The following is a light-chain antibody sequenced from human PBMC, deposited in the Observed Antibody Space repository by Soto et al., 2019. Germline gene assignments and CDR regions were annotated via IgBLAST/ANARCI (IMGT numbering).Light chain of an antibody. Sequence: SRARRATLSCRASQSVSNNLAWYQQKPGQAPRLLIYGASTRATGIPARFSGSASGTKFTLTICGRQSEDFADPYCQQYNNGITLGRGTRLEIK. V-gene: IGKV3-15*01. CDR3: QQYNNGIT. CDR2: GAS. J-gene: IGKJ5*01. CDR1: QSVSNN.